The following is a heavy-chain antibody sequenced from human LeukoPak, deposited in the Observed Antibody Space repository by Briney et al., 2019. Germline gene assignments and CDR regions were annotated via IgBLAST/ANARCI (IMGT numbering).Heavy chain of an antibody. J-gene: IGHJ5*02. Sequence: SETLSLTCAVSGGSISSSNWWSWVRQPPGKGLEWIGEIYHSGSTNYNPPLKSRVTISVDKSKNQFSLKLSSVTAADTAVYYCARGFYDYVWGSYRSNNWFDPWGQGTLVTVSS. V-gene: IGHV4-4*02. CDR1: GGSISSSNW. CDR3: ARGFYDYVWGSYRSNNWFDP. CDR2: IYHSGST. D-gene: IGHD3-16*02.